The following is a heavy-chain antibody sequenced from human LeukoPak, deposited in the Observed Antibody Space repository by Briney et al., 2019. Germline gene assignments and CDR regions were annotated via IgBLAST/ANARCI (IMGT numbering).Heavy chain of an antibody. D-gene: IGHD3-16*01. CDR2: IYYSGST. V-gene: IGHV4-30-4*01. J-gene: IGHJ3*02. Sequence: ASETLSLTCTVSGGSISSGDYYWSWIRQPPGKGLEWIGYIYYSGSTYYNPSLKSRVTISVDTSKNQFSLKLSSVTAADTAVYYCARFGYYDYVWGSSPGAFDIWGQGTMVTVSS. CDR3: ARFGYYDYVWGSSPGAFDI. CDR1: GGSISSGDYY.